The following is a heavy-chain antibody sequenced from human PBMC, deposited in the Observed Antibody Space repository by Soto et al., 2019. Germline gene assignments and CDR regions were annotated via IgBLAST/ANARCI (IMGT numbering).Heavy chain of an antibody. J-gene: IGHJ4*02. Sequence: GGSLRLSCAASGFTFSSYAMHWVRQAPDKGLEWVAVISYDGSNKYYADSVKGRFTISRDNSKNTLYLQMNSLRAEDTAVYYCARVPPYSAYYFDYWGQGTLVTVSS. V-gene: IGHV3-30-3*01. CDR1: GFTFSSYA. CDR2: ISYDGSNK. CDR3: ARVPPYSAYYFDY. D-gene: IGHD4-4*01.